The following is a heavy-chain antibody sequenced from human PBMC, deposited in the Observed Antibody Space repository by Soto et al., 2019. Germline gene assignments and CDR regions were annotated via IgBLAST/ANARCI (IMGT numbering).Heavy chain of an antibody. V-gene: IGHV1-2*04. CDR1: GYTFTGYY. J-gene: IGHJ6*02. CDR2: INPNSGGT. CDR3: ARDXSVVGRLVNYYYYGTDV. Sequence: GASVKVSCKASGYTFTGYYMHWVRQAPGQGLEWMGWINPNSGGTNYAQKFQGWVTMTRDTSISTAYMELSRLRSDDTAVYYCARDXSVVGRLVNYYYYGTDVWGQGTTVTVSS. D-gene: IGHD2-15*01.